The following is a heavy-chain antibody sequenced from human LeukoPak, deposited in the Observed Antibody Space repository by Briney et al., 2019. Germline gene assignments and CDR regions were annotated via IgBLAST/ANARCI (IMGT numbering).Heavy chain of an antibody. J-gene: IGHJ4*02. Sequence: QTGGSLRLSCAASGFTFSSYWMHWVRQAPGKGLVWLSRISGDESSTSYADSVKGRFTISRDNAKNTLFLQMNSLRAEDTAVYYCAGGSTLDRGLVYYWGQGALVTVSS. CDR3: AGGSTLDRGLVYY. V-gene: IGHV3-74*01. D-gene: IGHD3-10*01. CDR2: ISGDESST. CDR1: GFTFSSYW.